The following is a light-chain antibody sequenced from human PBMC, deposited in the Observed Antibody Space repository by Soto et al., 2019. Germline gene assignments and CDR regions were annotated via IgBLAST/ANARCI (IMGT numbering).Light chain of an antibody. V-gene: IGKV2-28*01. CDR2: LGS. Sequence: EIVLTQSPLSLPVTPGEPASISCRSSQSLLYSNGYNYLVWYLQRPGQSPQLLIYLGSNRASGVPDRFSGSGSGTDFTLKISRVEAEDVGVYYCMQALQTPTTFGGGTKVEIK. CDR3: MQALQTPTT. CDR1: QSLLYSNGYNY. J-gene: IGKJ4*01.